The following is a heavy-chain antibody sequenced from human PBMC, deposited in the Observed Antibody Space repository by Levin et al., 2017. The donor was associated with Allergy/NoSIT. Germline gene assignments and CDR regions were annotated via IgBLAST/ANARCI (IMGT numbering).Heavy chain of an antibody. CDR2: IWYDGSDK. Sequence: GESLKISCAASGFTFRNYGMHWVRQPPGKGLEWVGVIWYDGSDKYYADSVKGRFTISRDNSKNTLYLQMNSLRAEDTAVYYCARGPLGVGRWYFDLWVRGTLVTVSS. J-gene: IGHJ2*01. CDR3: ARGPLGVGRWYFDL. V-gene: IGHV3-33*01. CDR1: GFTFRNYG. D-gene: IGHD3-16*01.